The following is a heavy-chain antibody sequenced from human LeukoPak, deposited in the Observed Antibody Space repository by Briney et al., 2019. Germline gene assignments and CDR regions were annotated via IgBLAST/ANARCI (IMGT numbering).Heavy chain of an antibody. CDR1: GFTFSSYE. CDR3: AREGALTVTKDAFDI. Sequence: GGSLRLSCAASGFTFSSYEMNWVRQAPGKGLEWVSYITSSGSTIYYADSVKGRFTISRDNAKNSLYLQMNSLRAEDTAVYYCAREGALTVTKDAFDIWGQGTMVTVSS. D-gene: IGHD4-17*01. V-gene: IGHV3-48*03. J-gene: IGHJ3*02. CDR2: ITSSGSTI.